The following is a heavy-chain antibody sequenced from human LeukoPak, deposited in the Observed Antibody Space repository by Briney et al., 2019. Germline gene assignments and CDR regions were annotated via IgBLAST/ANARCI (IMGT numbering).Heavy chain of an antibody. CDR1: GGSFSGYY. D-gene: IGHD3-22*01. V-gene: IGHV4-34*01. CDR2: INHSGST. CDR3: ARHVGGSSGYFFDY. Sequence: SETLSLTCAVYGGSFSGYYWSWIRQPPGKGLEWIGEINHSGSTNYNPSLKSRVTISVDTSKNQFSLKLRSVTAADTAVYYCARHVGGSSGYFFDYWGQGTLVTVSS. J-gene: IGHJ4*02.